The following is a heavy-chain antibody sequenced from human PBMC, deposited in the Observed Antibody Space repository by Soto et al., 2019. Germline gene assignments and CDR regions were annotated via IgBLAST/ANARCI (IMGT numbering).Heavy chain of an antibody. V-gene: IGHV1-69*13. CDR2: IIPIFGTA. Sequence: GSSVKVSCKASGGTFSSYAISWVRQAPGQGLEWMGGIIPIFGTANYAQKFQGRVTITADESTSTAYMELSSLRSEDTAVYYCARGSYDSSGYDPRFEIWGQGTMVTVSS. J-gene: IGHJ3*02. CDR1: GGTFSSYA. D-gene: IGHD3-22*01. CDR3: ARGSYDSSGYDPRFEI.